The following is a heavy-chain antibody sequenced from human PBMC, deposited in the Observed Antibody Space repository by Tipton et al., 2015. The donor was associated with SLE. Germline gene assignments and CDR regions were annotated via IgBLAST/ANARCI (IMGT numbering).Heavy chain of an antibody. V-gene: IGHV3-74*01. CDR3: ARDWRAGDMTEANFDH. CDR1: GFTFSSYW. D-gene: IGHD3-16*01. Sequence: SLRLSCAASGFTFSSYWMHWVRQAPGKGLVWVSRINDDGSSTNYADSVKGRFTVSRDNAKNTLYLQMDSLRAEDTAVYYCARDWRAGDMTEANFDHWGQGTLVTVSS. CDR2: INDDGSST. J-gene: IGHJ4*02.